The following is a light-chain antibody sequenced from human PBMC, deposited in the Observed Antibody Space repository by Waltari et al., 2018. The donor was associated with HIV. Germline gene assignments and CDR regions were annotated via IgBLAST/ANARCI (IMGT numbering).Light chain of an antibody. J-gene: IGKJ2*01. V-gene: IGKV3-20*01. Sequence: VLTQSPGFVSLSPGERATLSCRASESVSTRYVAWYHEKPGQPPRLLIYGAYSRATGVPDRFRGSGSGRDFTLTINSLESDDFGVYHCQQYGNPPITFGGGTTLEI. CDR3: QQYGNPPIT. CDR2: GAY. CDR1: ESVSTRY.